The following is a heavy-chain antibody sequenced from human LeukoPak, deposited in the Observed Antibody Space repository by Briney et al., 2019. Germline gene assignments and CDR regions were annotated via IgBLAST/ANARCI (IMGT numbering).Heavy chain of an antibody. CDR1: GLSIESYG. J-gene: IGHJ4*02. Sequence: GGSLSLSCVGSGLSIESYGMHWLGPAPRKGLEWVSSITWYSGRKAYADFVKGRFTISRDNARNSMYLEMNSLGLEDTGLYYCTKSPNSGYFDYWGQGIQVTVSP. D-gene: IGHD6-13*01. V-gene: IGHV3-9*01. CDR2: ITWYSGRK. CDR3: TKSPNSGYFDY.